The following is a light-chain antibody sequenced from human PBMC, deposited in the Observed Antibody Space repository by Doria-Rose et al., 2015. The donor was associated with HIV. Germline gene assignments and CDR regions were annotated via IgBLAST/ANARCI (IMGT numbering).Light chain of an antibody. J-gene: IGKJ5*01. Sequence: EIVLTQSPGTLSLSPGERATLSCRASQRVKSSYLAWYRQKPGQAPRLLIYDASTRATGIPDRFSRSGSGTDFTLTISRLEPEDVAVYYCQQYGTSRGTFGQGTRLEIK. CDR2: DAS. CDR3: QQYGTSRGT. V-gene: IGKV3-20*01. CDR1: QRVKSSY.